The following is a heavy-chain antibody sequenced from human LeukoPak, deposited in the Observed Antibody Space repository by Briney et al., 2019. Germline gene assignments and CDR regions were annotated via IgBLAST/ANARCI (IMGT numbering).Heavy chain of an antibody. Sequence: PGRSLRLSCAASGFTFSSYGMHWVRQAPGKGLEWVAVIWYDGSNKYYADSVKGRFTISRDNSKNTLYLQMNSLRAEDTAVYYCASGPPHRLGPLAYWGQGTLVTVSS. CDR3: ASGPPHRLGPLAY. J-gene: IGHJ4*02. CDR2: IWYDGSNK. CDR1: GFTFSSYG. D-gene: IGHD7-27*01. V-gene: IGHV3-33*01.